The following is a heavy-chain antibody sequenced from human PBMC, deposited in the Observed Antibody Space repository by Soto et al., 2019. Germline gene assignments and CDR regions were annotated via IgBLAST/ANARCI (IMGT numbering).Heavy chain of an antibody. D-gene: IGHD1-26*01. CDR3: ARGVRELQY. J-gene: IGHJ4*02. CDR1: GFTFSSYA. CDR2: ISCSGGST. V-gene: IGHV3-23*01. Sequence: GGSLRLSCAASGFTFSSYAMTWVRQAPGKGLEWVSTISCSGGSTYHADSVKGRFTFSRDNSKNTLYLQMNSLKADDTAIYYCARGVRELQYWGQGTLVTVSS.